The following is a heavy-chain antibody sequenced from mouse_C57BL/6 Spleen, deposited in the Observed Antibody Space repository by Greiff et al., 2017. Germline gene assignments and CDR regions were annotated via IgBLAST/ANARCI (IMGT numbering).Heavy chain of an antibody. V-gene: IGHV1-15*01. CDR2: IDPETGGT. D-gene: IGHD3-3*01. CDR1: GYTFTDYE. J-gene: IGHJ3*01. Sequence: QVQLQQSGAELVRPGASVTLSCKASGYTFTDYEMHWVKQTPVHGLEWIGAIDPETGGTAYNQKFKGTAILTADKSSSTASMELRSLTSEDSAVYYCTGWGPWFAYWGQGTLVTVSA. CDR3: TGWGPWFAY.